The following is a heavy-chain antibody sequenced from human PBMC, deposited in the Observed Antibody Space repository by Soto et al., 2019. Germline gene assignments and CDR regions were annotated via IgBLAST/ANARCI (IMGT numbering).Heavy chain of an antibody. CDR2: ISSSSSTI. Sequence: GGSLRLSCAASGFTFSSYSMNWVRQAPGKGLEWVSYISSSSSTIYYADSVKGRFTISRDNAKNSLYLQMNSLRDEDTAVYYCSPEVGAITCNGMDVWGQGTTVTVSS. J-gene: IGHJ6*02. D-gene: IGHD1-26*01. CDR3: SPEVGAITCNGMDV. V-gene: IGHV3-48*02. CDR1: GFTFSSYS.